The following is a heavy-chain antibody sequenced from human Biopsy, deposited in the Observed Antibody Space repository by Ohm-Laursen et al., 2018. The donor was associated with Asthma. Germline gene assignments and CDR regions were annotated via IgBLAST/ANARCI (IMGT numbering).Heavy chain of an antibody. J-gene: IGHJ4*02. D-gene: IGHD3-22*01. CDR2: IYSGGTS. Sequence: LSLTCAASGFAVSRDYMFWVRQAPGKGLGWVSVIYSGGTSHTADSVRGRFTISRDYSKNTLYLQMHSLRAEDTAVYYCARGDSSNWSHYYFDYWGQGTLVTVSS. V-gene: IGHV3-53*01. CDR1: GFAVSRDY. CDR3: ARGDSSNWSHYYFDY.